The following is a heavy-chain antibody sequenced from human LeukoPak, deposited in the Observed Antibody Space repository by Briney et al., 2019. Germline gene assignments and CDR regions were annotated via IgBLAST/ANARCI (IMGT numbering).Heavy chain of an antibody. J-gene: IGHJ4*02. CDR2: INSDGSRT. D-gene: IGHD4-23*01. CDR3: AKGGTTVVDY. CDR1: GLTISNYW. Sequence: GGSLRLSCAASGLTISNYWMHWVRQAPGKGLLWVARINSDGSRTTYADSVKGRFTISRDNAKNTLYLQMNSLRDEDTAVYYCAKGGTTVVDYWGQGTLVTVSS. V-gene: IGHV3-74*01.